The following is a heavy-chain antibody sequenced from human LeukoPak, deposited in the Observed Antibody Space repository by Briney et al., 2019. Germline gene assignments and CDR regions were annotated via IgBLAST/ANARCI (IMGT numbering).Heavy chain of an antibody. CDR1: GFTFSGYS. Sequence: GGSLRLSCTASGFTFSGYSMNWIRQAPGKGLEWVSSFGTRSTSVYHAGSVKGRFAISRDNAKNSLYLQMNSLRAEDTALYYCAREVSEGFDFWGQGALVTVSS. J-gene: IGHJ4*02. CDR3: AREVSEGFDF. V-gene: IGHV3-21*01. D-gene: IGHD3-22*01. CDR2: FGTRSTSV.